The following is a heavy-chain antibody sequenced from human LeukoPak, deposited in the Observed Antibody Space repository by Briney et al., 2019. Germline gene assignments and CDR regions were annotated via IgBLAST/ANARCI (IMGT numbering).Heavy chain of an antibody. D-gene: IGHD3-10*01. CDR3: ARVREGRLSRAEIDY. CDR2: ISSDGSNI. J-gene: IGHJ4*02. Sequence: GGSLRLSCAASGFTFSGYGMHWVRQAPGKGLEWVAVISSDGSNIYYADSVKGRFTISRDNSKNTLYLQMNSLRAEDTAVYYCARVREGRLSRAEIDYWGQGTLVTVSS. CDR1: GFTFSGYG. V-gene: IGHV3-30*03.